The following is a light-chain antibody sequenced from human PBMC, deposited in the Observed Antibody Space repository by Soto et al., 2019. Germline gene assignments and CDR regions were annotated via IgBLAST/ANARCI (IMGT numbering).Light chain of an antibody. CDR3: QQHAITPPWT. J-gene: IGKJ1*01. Sequence: QLTQSPSSLSSSVGDRVIITCRASQSVSRSLNWYQQKAGQAPKLLIYAASTLHSGVPSRFTGSGSGTESTLTISSLQPEDFATYYCQQHAITPPWTFGQGTKVDVK. CDR2: AAS. V-gene: IGKV1-39*01. CDR1: QSVSRS.